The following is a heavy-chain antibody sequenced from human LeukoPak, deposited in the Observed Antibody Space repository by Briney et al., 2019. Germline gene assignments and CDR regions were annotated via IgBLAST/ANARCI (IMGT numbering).Heavy chain of an antibody. CDR3: ARDYPPPPVAGPYYFDY. J-gene: IGHJ4*02. CDR1: GFTFSLYW. V-gene: IGHV3-7*05. Sequence: GESLRLSCAASGFTFSLYWMSWVRQAPGAGLEWVANIKQDGSEKYYVDSVKGRFTISRDNAKNSLYLQMNSLTAEDTAIYYCARDYPPPPVAGPYYFDYWGQGTLVTVSS. CDR2: IKQDGSEK. D-gene: IGHD6-19*01.